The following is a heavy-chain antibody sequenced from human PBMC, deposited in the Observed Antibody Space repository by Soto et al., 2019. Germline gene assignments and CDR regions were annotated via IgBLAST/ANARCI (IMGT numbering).Heavy chain of an antibody. V-gene: IGHV1-46*01. Sequence: ASVKVSCKASGYTFTSYYMHWVRQAPGQGLEWMGIINPSGGSTSYAQKFQGRVTMTRDTSTSTVYMELSSLRSEDTAVYYCARDRRLTRIAGAGQDYYYYGMDGWGQGTTVNVSS. CDR3: ARDRRLTRIAGAGQDYYYYGMDG. D-gene: IGHD6-19*01. CDR2: INPSGGST. J-gene: IGHJ6*02. CDR1: GYTFTSYY.